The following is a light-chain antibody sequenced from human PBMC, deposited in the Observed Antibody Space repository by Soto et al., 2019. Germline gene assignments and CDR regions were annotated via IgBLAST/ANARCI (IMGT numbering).Light chain of an antibody. J-gene: IGLJ1*01. CDR1: SSNIGSNS. V-gene: IGLV1-44*01. CDR2: SNN. CDR3: AVWDDSLNGFYA. Sequence: QAVVTQPPSASGTPGQRVTISCSGSSSNIGSNSINWYQHLPGTAPKLLIYSNNQRPSGVTDRFSGSKSGTSAALAISGLHAEDEADYYCAVWDDSLNGFYAFGNGTEVTVL.